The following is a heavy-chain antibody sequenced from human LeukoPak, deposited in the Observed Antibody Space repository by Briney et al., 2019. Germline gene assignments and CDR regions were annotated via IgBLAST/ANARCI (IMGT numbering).Heavy chain of an antibody. Sequence: PGGSLRLSCAASGSTFSSYSMNWVRQAPGKGLEWVSYISSSSSTIYYADSVKGRFTISRDNAKNSLYLQMNSLRAEDTAVYYCARQGYCSSTSCLYYYYYYYMDVWGKGTTVTVSS. J-gene: IGHJ6*03. D-gene: IGHD2-2*01. CDR2: ISSSSSTI. CDR1: GSTFSSYS. V-gene: IGHV3-48*01. CDR3: ARQGYCSSTSCLYYYYYYYMDV.